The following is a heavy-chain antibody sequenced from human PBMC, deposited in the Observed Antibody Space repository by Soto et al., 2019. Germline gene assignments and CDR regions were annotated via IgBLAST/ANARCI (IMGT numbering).Heavy chain of an antibody. CDR1: GYTFTSYG. CDR2: ISAYNGNT. Sequence: GASVKVSCKASGYTFTSYGISWVRQAPGQGLEWMGWISAYNGNTNYAQKLQGRVTITTDTSTSTAYMELSSLRSEDTAVYYCARDERGSYSNPTDYWGQGTLVTVSS. J-gene: IGHJ4*02. V-gene: IGHV1-18*01. CDR3: ARDERGSYSNPTDY. D-gene: IGHD2-21*01.